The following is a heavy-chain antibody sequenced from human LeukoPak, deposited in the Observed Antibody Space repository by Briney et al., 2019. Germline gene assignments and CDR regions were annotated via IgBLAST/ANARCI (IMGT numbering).Heavy chain of an antibody. Sequence: GGSLRLSCAASGFTFDDYAMHWVRQAPGKGLEWVSGISWNSGSIGYADSVKGRFTISRDNAKNSLYLQMNSLRAEDTAVYYCARVGGSYSHDAFDIWGQGTMVTVSS. J-gene: IGHJ3*02. V-gene: IGHV3-9*01. CDR1: GFTFDDYA. CDR2: ISWNSGSI. CDR3: ARVGGSYSHDAFDI. D-gene: IGHD1-26*01.